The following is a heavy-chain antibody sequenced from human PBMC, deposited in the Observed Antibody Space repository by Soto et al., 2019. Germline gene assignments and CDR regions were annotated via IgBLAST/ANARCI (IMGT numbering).Heavy chain of an antibody. D-gene: IGHD3-3*01. CDR1: GFTVSSNY. J-gene: IGHJ3*02. CDR2: IYSGGST. CDR3: ARAFGVGAFDI. V-gene: IGHV3-53*01. Sequence: WGSLRLSCSASGFTVSSNYMSWCRQAPGKGLEWVSVIYSGGSTYYADSVKGRFTISRDNSKNTLYRQMNSLRAEDTAVYYCARAFGVGAFDIWGQGTMVTVSS.